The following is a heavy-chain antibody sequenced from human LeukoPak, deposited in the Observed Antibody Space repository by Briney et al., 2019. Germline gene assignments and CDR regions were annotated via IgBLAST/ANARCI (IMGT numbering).Heavy chain of an antibody. CDR2: IRSDGSDK. J-gene: IGHJ4*02. Sequence: GGSLRLSCAASGFSFRDYGMHWVRRTPGKGLEWVAFIRSDGSDKYYADSVKGRFTISRDTSRNTLYLQMNGLRAEDTAVYYCARDRAAVAGTLDYWGQGTLVTVSS. D-gene: IGHD6-19*01. V-gene: IGHV3-30*02. CDR3: ARDRAAVAGTLDY. CDR1: GFSFRDYG.